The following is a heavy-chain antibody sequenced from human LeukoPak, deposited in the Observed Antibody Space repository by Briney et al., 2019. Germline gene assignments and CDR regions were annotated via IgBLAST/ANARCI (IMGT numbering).Heavy chain of an antibody. V-gene: IGHV4-34*01. Sequence: SETLSLTCAVYGGSFSGYYWSWIRQPPGKGLEWIGEINHSGSTNYNPSLKSRVTISVDTSKNQFSLKLGSVTAADTAVYYCARGRRDIVVVPAAHNWFDPWGQGTLVTVSS. CDR1: GGSFSGYY. CDR3: ARGRRDIVVVPAAHNWFDP. CDR2: INHSGST. J-gene: IGHJ5*02. D-gene: IGHD2-2*01.